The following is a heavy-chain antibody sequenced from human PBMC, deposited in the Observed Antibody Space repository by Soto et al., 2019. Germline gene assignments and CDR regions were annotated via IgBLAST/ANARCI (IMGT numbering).Heavy chain of an antibody. CDR3: ARESGGATATLDYYYFYMDV. D-gene: IGHD1-26*01. Sequence: QVQLVQSGAEVKKPGASVTVSCRASGDTFTGYYMHWVRQAPGQGLEWMGWINPNSGVTKYAQKLPGWVTPNRDTSIRTVYMQLSRLRSDDTAVYYCARESGGATATLDYYYFYMDVWGTGTTVTVSS. CDR2: INPNSGVT. V-gene: IGHV1-2*04. J-gene: IGHJ6*03. CDR1: GDTFTGYY.